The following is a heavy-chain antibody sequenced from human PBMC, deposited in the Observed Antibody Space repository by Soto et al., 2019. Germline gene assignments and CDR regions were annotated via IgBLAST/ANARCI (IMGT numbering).Heavy chain of an antibody. V-gene: IGHV1-58*01. CDR1: GFTFTSSA. J-gene: IGHJ6*01. Sequence: SVKVSCKASGFTFTSSAVQWVRQARGQRLEWIGWIVVGSGNTNYAQKLQGRVTMTTDTSTSTAYMELRSLRSDDTAVYYCARENSSGWSRSYYYGMDVWGQGTTVTVSS. CDR2: IVVGSGNT. D-gene: IGHD6-19*01. CDR3: ARENSSGWSRSYYYGMDV.